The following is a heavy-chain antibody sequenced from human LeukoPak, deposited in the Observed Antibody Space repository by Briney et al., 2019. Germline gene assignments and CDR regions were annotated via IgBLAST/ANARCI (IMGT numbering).Heavy chain of an antibody. CDR2: ISWNSGSI. D-gene: IGHD3-10*01. CDR3: ARGLNGRLDY. Sequence: PGRSLRLSCAASGFTFHEYAMHWVRQAPGKGLEWVSGISWNSGSIGYAGSVKGRFTISRDNAKNSLYLQMNSLRAEDTALYYCARGLNGRLDYWGQGTLVTVS. CDR1: GFTFHEYA. J-gene: IGHJ4*02. V-gene: IGHV3-9*01.